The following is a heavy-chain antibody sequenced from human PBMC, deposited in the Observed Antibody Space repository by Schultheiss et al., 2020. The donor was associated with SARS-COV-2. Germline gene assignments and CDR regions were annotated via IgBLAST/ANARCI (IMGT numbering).Heavy chain of an antibody. D-gene: IGHD2-2*02. J-gene: IGHJ4*02. CDR1: GFSFSSYA. Sequence: GGSLRLSCAASGFSFSSYAMTWVRQAPGKGLEWVANIKQDGSEKYYVDSVKGRFTISRDNAKNSLYLQMNSLRAEDTAVYYCAKARGYCSSTSCYSPFDYWGQGTLVTVSS. CDR3: AKARGYCSSTSCYSPFDY. CDR2: IKQDGSEK. V-gene: IGHV3-7*01.